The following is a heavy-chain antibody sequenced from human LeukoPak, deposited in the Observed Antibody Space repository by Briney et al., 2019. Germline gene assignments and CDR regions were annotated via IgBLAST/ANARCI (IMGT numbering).Heavy chain of an antibody. CDR3: TRHENYYDSSGYSHDAFDI. CDR2: IYYSGST. Sequence: SETLSLTCTVSGYSISSGYDWGWIRQPPGKGLEWIEYIYYSGSTNYNPSLKSRVTISVDTSKNQFSLKLSSVTAADTAVYYCTRHENYYDSSGYSHDAFDIWGQGTMVTVSS. CDR1: GYSISSGYD. V-gene: IGHV4-38-2*02. D-gene: IGHD3-22*01. J-gene: IGHJ3*02.